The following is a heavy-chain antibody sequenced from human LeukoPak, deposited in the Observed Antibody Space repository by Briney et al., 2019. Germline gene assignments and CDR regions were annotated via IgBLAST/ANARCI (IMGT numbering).Heavy chain of an antibody. D-gene: IGHD6-13*01. V-gene: IGHV3-21*01. CDR3: ARGYSSSWFWYFDL. Sequence: RTGGSLRLSCAASGFIFSDYSLNWVRQAPGKGLEWVSSISSSSSYTKSADSVKGRFTISRDNAKNSLYLQMNSLRDEDTAVYYCARGYSSSWFWYFDLWGRGTLVTVSS. J-gene: IGHJ2*01. CDR2: ISSSSSYT. CDR1: GFIFSDYS.